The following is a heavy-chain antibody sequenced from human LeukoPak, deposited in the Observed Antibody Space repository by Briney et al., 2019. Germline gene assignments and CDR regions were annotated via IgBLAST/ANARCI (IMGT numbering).Heavy chain of an antibody. V-gene: IGHV1-2*06. Sequence: ASVQVSCKASGGTFSSYAISWVRQAPGQGLEWMGPINPNSGGTNYAQKFQGRVTMTRDTSISTAYMELSRLRSDDTAVYYCARDLHIVVAPAANPGGYWAQGTLVSVSS. J-gene: IGHJ4*02. CDR3: ARDLHIVVAPAANPGGY. D-gene: IGHD2-2*01. CDR1: GGTFSSYA. CDR2: INPNSGGT.